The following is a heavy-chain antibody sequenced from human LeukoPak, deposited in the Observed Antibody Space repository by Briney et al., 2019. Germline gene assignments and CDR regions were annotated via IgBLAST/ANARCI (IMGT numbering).Heavy chain of an antibody. CDR2: ISSSSSYI. J-gene: IGHJ3*02. CDR3: ARGDFSLDDAFDI. CDR1: GFTFSSYG. V-gene: IGHV3-21*01. Sequence: GRSLRLSCAASGFTFSSYGMHWVRQAPGKGLEWVSSISSSSSYIYYADSVKGRFTISRDNAKNSLYLQMNSLRAEDTAVYYCARGDFSLDDAFDIWGQGTMVTVSS. D-gene: IGHD3-3*01.